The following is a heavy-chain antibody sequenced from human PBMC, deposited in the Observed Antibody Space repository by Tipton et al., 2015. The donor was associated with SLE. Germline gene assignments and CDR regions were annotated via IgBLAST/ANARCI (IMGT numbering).Heavy chain of an antibody. J-gene: IGHJ4*02. CDR2: IYYSGLT. CDR1: GVSISSGGYY. D-gene: IGHD1-1*01. CDR3: ARTTVPAGFDS. Sequence: TLSLTCTVSGVSISSGGYYWSWIRQHPEKGLEWIGYIYYSGLTYSNPSLKSRATISLDTSKNQVSLKMTSLTAADTAVYYCARTTVPAGFDSWGQGTLATVSS. V-gene: IGHV4-31*03.